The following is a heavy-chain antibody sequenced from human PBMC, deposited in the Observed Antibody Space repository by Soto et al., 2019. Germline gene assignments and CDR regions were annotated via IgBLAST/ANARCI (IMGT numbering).Heavy chain of an antibody. Sequence: ALRLSCAASGFTFSDYYMSWSRQAPGKGLEWLSYISSSGSTIYYADSVKGRFTISRDNAKNSLYLQMNSLRAEDTAFYYCAPSSPDTAAGTVYYYHGMDIWGQVSTHTVSS. V-gene: IGHV3-11*01. CDR2: ISSSGSTI. CDR3: APSSPDTAAGTVYYYHGMDI. J-gene: IGHJ6*02. CDR1: GFTFSDYY. D-gene: IGHD6-13*01.